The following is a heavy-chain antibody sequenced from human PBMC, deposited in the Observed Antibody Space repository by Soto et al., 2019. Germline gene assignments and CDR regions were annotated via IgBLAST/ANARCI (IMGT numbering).Heavy chain of an antibody. J-gene: IGHJ4*02. CDR3: ARAAAGGSIDY. D-gene: IGHD6-13*01. CDR2: ISSSSSYT. Sequence: GGSLRLSCAASGFTFSDYYMSWIRQAPGKGLEWVSYISSSSSYTNYADSVKGRFTISRDNAKNSLYLQMNSLRAEDTAVYYCARAAAGGSIDYWGQGTLVTVSS. CDR1: GFTFSDYY. V-gene: IGHV3-11*06.